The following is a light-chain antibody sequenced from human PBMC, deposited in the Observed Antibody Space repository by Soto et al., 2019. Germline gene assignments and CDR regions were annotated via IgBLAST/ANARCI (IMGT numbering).Light chain of an antibody. Sequence: EIVMTQSPATLSVSPGERATLSCRASQSVSSNLAWYQQKPGQAPRLLIYGASTRATGIPASFSGSGSGTECTLTISSLQSEDFAVYYCQQYNNWPPLTFGGGTKVELK. J-gene: IGKJ4*01. CDR3: QQYNNWPPLT. CDR1: QSVSSN. CDR2: GAS. V-gene: IGKV3-15*01.